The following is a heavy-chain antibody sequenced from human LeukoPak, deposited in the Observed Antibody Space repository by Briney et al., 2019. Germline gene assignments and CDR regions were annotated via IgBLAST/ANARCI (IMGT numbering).Heavy chain of an antibody. CDR1: GGSFSGYY. CDR3: ARDGYSGYDYDEGVGTNDY. V-gene: IGHV4-34*01. J-gene: IGHJ4*02. Sequence: PSETLSLTCAVYGGSFSGYYWSWIRQPPGKGLEWIGEINHSGSTNYNPSLKSRVTISVDTSKNQFSLKLSSVTAADTAVYYCARDGYSGYDYDEGVGTNDYWGQGTLVTVSS. CDR2: INHSGST. D-gene: IGHD5-12*01.